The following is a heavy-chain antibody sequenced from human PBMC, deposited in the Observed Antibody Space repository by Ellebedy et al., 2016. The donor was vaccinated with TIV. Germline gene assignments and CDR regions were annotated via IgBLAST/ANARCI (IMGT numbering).Heavy chain of an antibody. CDR2: IYWSDDK. V-gene: IGHV2-5*01. J-gene: IGHJ4*02. CDR1: GFSLSTSGVG. D-gene: IGHD4-17*01. Sequence: SGPTLVKPTQTLTLTCTFSGFSLSTSGVGVGWIRQPPGKALEWLALIYWSDDKRYSPSLKSRLTITKDTSKNQVVLTMTNMDPVDTATYYCAHRPQNLDGDQLDYWGQGTLVTVSS. CDR3: AHRPQNLDGDQLDY.